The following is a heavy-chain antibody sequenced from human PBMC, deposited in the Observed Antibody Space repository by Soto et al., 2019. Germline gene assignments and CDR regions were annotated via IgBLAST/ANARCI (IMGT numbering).Heavy chain of an antibody. CDR3: ARGGRSAYYYYMGV. Sequence: PSETLSLTCTVSGGSISTYYWSCVRQPPGKGLEWIGYVYYSGSTNYNPSLKSRVTISVDTSKNQFSLKLTSVTAADTAMYYCARGGRSAYYYYMGVWGKGTTVTVSS. J-gene: IGHJ6*03. V-gene: IGHV4-59*01. CDR1: GGSISTYY. CDR2: VYYSGST.